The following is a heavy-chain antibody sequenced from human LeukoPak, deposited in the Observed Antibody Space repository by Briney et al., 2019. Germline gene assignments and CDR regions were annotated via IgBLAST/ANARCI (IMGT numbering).Heavy chain of an antibody. CDR3: AREPRIDNYFDY. V-gene: IGHV4-59*01. J-gene: IGHJ4*02. CDR1: GGSISSYY. Sequence: SATLSLTCTVSGGSISSYYWSWIRQPPGKGLEWIGYIYYSGSTNYNPSLKSRVTISVDTSKNQFSLKLSSVTAADTAVYYCAREPRIDNYFDYWGQGTLVTVSS. D-gene: IGHD3-22*01. CDR2: IYYSGST.